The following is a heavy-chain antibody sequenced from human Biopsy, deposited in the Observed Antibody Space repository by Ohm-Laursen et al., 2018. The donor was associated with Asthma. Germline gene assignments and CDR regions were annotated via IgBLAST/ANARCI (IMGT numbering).Heavy chain of an antibody. CDR2: THHRGYT. J-gene: IGHJ6*02. Sequence: GTLSLTCSVYGGSFSSNYWSWIRQTPGKGLEWLGETHHRGYTNYNPSLSSRLTLSVDTSKNQFSLRLTSVTAADTAVYYCARGSSSRLSQWELLVSGGKRAHSYYGMDVWGQGTTVTVSS. CDR3: ARGSSSRLSQWELLVSGGKRAHSYYGMDV. D-gene: IGHD1-26*01. V-gene: IGHV4-34*01. CDR1: GGSFSSNY.